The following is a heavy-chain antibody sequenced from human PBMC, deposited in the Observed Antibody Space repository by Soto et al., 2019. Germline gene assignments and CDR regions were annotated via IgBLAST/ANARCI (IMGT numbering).Heavy chain of an antibody. V-gene: IGHV4-39*01. Sequence: SETLSLTCTVSGGSISSSSYYWGWIRQPPGKGLESIGSIYYSGSTYYNPSLKSRVTISVDTSKNQFSLKLSSVTAADTAVYYCARQGTSIGAFDIWGQGTMVT. CDR1: GGSISSSSYY. CDR2: IYYSGST. J-gene: IGHJ3*02. CDR3: ARQGTSIGAFDI. D-gene: IGHD3-10*01.